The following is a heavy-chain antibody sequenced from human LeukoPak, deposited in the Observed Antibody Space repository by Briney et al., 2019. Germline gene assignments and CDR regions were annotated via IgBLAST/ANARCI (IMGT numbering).Heavy chain of an antibody. V-gene: IGHV3-23*01. J-gene: IGHJ4*02. CDR1: GVTFSTYA. Sequence: GGSLRLSCAASGVTFSTYAMHWVRQAPGQGLEWVATITNIFGRTYYAETVKGRVTISTDKSTSTLYMEMNSLRAEDTAVYHCAQGRVGTTAPSFDYWGQGTLVTVSS. D-gene: IGHD1-26*01. CDR2: ITNIFGRT. CDR3: AQGRVGTTAPSFDY.